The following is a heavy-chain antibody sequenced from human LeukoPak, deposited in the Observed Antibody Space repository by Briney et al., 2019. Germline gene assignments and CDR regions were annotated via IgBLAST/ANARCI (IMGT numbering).Heavy chain of an antibody. CDR2: ISGSGDNT. Sequence: PGGSLRLSCVASGFTFSDFDMNWVRQAPGKGLEWVSGISGSGDNTYYADSVKGRFTISRDNSKNTLYVQVNSLGTEDTAAYYCAKGSYYDSSGSFYFDYWGQGTLVTVSS. D-gene: IGHD3-22*01. CDR1: GFTFSDFD. J-gene: IGHJ4*02. V-gene: IGHV3-23*01. CDR3: AKGSYYDSSGSFYFDY.